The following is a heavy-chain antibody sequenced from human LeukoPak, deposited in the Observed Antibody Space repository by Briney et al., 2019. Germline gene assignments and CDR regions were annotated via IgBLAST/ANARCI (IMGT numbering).Heavy chain of an antibody. CDR1: GFTFSSYS. V-gene: IGHV3-30*02. J-gene: IGHJ5*02. D-gene: IGHD3-10*01. Sequence: PVGSLRLSCAASGFTFSSYSMHWVRQAPGNWLEWVAFISYDGSKKYYPDFVRGRFTISRDISKNPLYVEMNSLRGDDTAVYYCVKDGGRFPSDPWSQGTLVSVSS. CDR3: VKDGGRFPSDP. CDR2: ISYDGSKK.